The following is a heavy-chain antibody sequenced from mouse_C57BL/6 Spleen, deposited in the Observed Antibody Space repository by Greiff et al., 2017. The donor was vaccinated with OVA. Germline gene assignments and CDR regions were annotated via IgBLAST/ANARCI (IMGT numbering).Heavy chain of an antibody. V-gene: IGHV1-26*01. CDR1: GYTFTDYY. D-gene: IGHD2-4*01. CDR2: INPNNGGT. J-gene: IGHJ3*01. Sequence: EVQLQQSGPELVKPGASVKISCKASGYTFTDYYMNWVKQSHGKSLEWIGDINPNNGGTSYNQKFKGKATLTVDKSSSTAYMELRSLTSEDSAVYYCARAVDYDGPWFAYWGQGTLVTVSA. CDR3: ARAVDYDGPWFAY.